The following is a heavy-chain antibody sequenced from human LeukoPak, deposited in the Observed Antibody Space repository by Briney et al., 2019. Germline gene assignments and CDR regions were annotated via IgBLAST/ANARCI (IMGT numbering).Heavy chain of an antibody. CDR3: ARFAGKGYCSSTSCYGVDY. V-gene: IGHV4-34*01. D-gene: IGHD2-2*01. Sequence: SETQSLTCAVYGGSFSGYYWSWIRQPPGKGLEWIGEINHSGSTNYNPSLKSRVTISVDTSKNQFSLKLSSVTAADTAVYYCARFAGKGYCSSTSCYGVDYWGQGTLVTVSS. J-gene: IGHJ4*02. CDR2: INHSGST. CDR1: GGSFSGYY.